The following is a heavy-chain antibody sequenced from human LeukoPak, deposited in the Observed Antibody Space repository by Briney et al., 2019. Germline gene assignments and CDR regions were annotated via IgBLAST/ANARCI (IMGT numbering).Heavy chain of an antibody. Sequence: PGRSLRLSCAASGFTFSRYAMHWVRQAPGKGLEWVTVISYDGTNKNYADSVKGRFTISRDNSKNTLYLQMNSLRAEDTAVYYCAKDLLDCSGGSCYSRGIDYWGQGTLVTVSS. D-gene: IGHD2-15*01. J-gene: IGHJ4*02. CDR2: ISYDGTNK. V-gene: IGHV3-30*04. CDR1: GFTFSRYA. CDR3: AKDLLDCSGGSCYSRGIDY.